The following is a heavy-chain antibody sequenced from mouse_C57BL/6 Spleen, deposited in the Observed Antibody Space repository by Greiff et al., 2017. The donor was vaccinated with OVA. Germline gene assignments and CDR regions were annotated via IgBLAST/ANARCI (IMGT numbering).Heavy chain of an antibody. Sequence: VQLQQSGPELVKPGASVKISCKASGYTFTDYYMNWVKQSHGKSLEWIGDINPNNGGTSYNQKFKGKATLTVDKASSTAYMELRSLTSEDSAVYYCARPPYYYGSSYPYFDYWGQGTTLTVSS. D-gene: IGHD1-1*01. J-gene: IGHJ2*01. V-gene: IGHV1-26*01. CDR1: GYTFTDYY. CDR2: INPNNGGT. CDR3: ARPPYYYGSSYPYFDY.